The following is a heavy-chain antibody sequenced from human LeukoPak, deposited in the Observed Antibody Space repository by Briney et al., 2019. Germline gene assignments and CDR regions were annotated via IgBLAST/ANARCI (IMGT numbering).Heavy chain of an antibody. CDR3: ARDWLLRYSEGGLDY. Sequence: GASVKVSCKASGYTFTGFYMHWVRQAPGQGLEWMGWINPDSGETNYAQQFQGRVTMTRDTSISTAYVELSSLRSDDTAVYYCARDWLLRYSEGGLDYWGQGSLVTVSS. D-gene: IGHD3-9*01. CDR2: INPDSGET. J-gene: IGHJ4*02. V-gene: IGHV1-2*02. CDR1: GYTFTGFY.